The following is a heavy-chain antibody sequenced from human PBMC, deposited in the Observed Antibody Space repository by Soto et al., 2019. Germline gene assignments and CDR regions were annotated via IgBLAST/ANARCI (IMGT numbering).Heavy chain of an antibody. D-gene: IGHD3-16*02. V-gene: IGHV4-39*01. J-gene: IGHJ4*02. CDR2: IYYTGST. Sequence: QMQLQESGPGLVKPSETLSLTCTVSNGSISTTSYNWGCIRQSQGKGLEWIGTIYYTGSTSYKPSLKSRVTIAVDTSKNQFYLKLASVTDADTAVYYCGRHGSFWGQGTLVIVSS. CDR3: GRHGSF. CDR1: NGSISTTSYN.